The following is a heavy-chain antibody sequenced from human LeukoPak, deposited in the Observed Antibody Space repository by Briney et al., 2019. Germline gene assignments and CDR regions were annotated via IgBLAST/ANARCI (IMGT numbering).Heavy chain of an antibody. CDR1: GYTFTSYG. J-gene: IGHJ4*02. Sequence: GASVKVSCKASGYTFTSYGISWVRQAPGQGLEWMGWISAYNGNTNYAHKFQGRVTLSVDRDTATTYMEVTSLRSEDTAIYYCARDHCSPGTCLGGHWGQGTLVTVSS. D-gene: IGHD2-15*01. CDR2: ISAYNGNT. CDR3: ARDHCSPGTCLGGH. V-gene: IGHV1-18*01.